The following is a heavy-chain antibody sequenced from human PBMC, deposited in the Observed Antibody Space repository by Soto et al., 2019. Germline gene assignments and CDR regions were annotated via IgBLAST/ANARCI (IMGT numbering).Heavy chain of an antibody. CDR1: GYSFTSYW. CDR3: ARPSYSGSYYGAFDI. V-gene: IGHV5-10-1*01. D-gene: IGHD1-26*01. CDR2: IDPSDSYT. J-gene: IGHJ3*02. Sequence: PXESLKISCKGCGYSFTSYWISWVRQMPGKGLEWMGRIDPSDSYTNYSPSFQGHVTISADKSISTAYLQWSSLKASDTAMYYCARPSYSGSYYGAFDIWGQGKMVTVSS.